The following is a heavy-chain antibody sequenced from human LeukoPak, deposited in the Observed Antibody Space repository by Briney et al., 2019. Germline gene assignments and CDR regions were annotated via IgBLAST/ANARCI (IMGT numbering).Heavy chain of an antibody. D-gene: IGHD3-22*01. CDR2: MNPNSGNT. CDR3: ARWYDSSGSYYYYGMDV. Sequence: ASVRVSCKASGYTFTSYDINWVRQATGQGLEWMGWMNPNSGNTGYAQKFQGRVTMTRNTSISTAYMELSSLRSEDTAAYYCARWYDSSGSYYYYGMDVWGQGTTVTVSS. V-gene: IGHV1-8*01. J-gene: IGHJ6*02. CDR1: GYTFTSYD.